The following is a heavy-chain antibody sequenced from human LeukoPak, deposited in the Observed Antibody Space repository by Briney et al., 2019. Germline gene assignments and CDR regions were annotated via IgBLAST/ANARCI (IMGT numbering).Heavy chain of an antibody. D-gene: IGHD4-17*01. Sequence: GGSLRLSCAASGFTFSIYTMNWVRQAPGKGLEWVSSISSSSSYEYYADSVKGRFTISRDNAKHSLYLQMNSLRAEDTAVYYCVRDMASLTTVTMDVWGQGTTVTVSS. V-gene: IGHV3-21*01. CDR2: ISSSSSYE. J-gene: IGHJ6*02. CDR3: VRDMASLTTVTMDV. CDR1: GFTFSIYT.